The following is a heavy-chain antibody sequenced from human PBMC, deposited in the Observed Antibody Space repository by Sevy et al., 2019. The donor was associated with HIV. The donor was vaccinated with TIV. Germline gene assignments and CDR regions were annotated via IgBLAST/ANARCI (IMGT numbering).Heavy chain of an antibody. V-gene: IGHV4-39*01. Sequence: SETLSLTCTVSGGSIISSSYYWGWIRQPPGKGLEWIGSIYYSGSTYYNPSLKSRVTISVDTSKNQFSLKLSSVTAADTAVYYCARPRGYEGRFDPWGQGTLVTVSS. CDR1: GGSIISSSYY. D-gene: IGHD5-18*01. CDR3: ARPRGYEGRFDP. J-gene: IGHJ5*02. CDR2: IYYSGST.